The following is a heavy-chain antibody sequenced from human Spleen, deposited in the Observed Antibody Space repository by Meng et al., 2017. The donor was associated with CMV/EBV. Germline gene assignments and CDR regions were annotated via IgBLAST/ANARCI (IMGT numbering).Heavy chain of an antibody. J-gene: IGHJ5*02. CDR2: ISAYNGIT. V-gene: IGHV1-18*01. D-gene: IGHD3-22*01. Sequence: FTRHGINWVRPAPGPRLAWMGCISAYNGITNYAQKLQSRVTMTTDPSTTTAYMELRSLRSDDTAVYYCARSSRPYYYDNYGVGNWFDPWGQGTLVTVSS. CDR3: ARSSRPYYYDNYGVGNWFDP. CDR1: FTRHG.